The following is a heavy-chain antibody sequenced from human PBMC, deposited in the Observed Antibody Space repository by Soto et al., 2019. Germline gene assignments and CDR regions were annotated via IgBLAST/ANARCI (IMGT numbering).Heavy chain of an antibody. J-gene: IGHJ3*02. CDR3: ARSFLYDSSGYSAFDI. CDR1: GYTFTSYG. D-gene: IGHD3-22*01. V-gene: IGHV1-18*04. Sequence: QVQLVQSGAEVKKPGASVKVSCKASGYTFTSYGISWVRQAPGQGLEWMGWISAYNGNTNYAQRLQGRVTMTTDTSTSTAYMELRSLRSDDTAVYYCARSFLYDSSGYSAFDIWGQGTMVTVSS. CDR2: ISAYNGNT.